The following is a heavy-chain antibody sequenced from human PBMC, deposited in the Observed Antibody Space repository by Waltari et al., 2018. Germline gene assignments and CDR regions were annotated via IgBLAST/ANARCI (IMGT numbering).Heavy chain of an antibody. V-gene: IGHV3-23*01. J-gene: IGHJ4*02. CDR3: AIRGVTTVTTFDY. CDR2: ISGSGGST. Sequence: SGFTFSSYAMSWVRQAPGKGLEWVSAISGSGGSTYYADSVKGRFTISRDNSKNTLYLQMNSLRAEDTAVYYCAIRGVTTVTTFDYWGQGTLVTVSS. D-gene: IGHD4-17*01. CDR1: GFTFSSYA.